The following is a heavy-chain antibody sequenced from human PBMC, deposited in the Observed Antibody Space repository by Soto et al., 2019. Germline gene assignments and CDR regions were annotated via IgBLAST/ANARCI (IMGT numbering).Heavy chain of an antibody. V-gene: IGHV5-10-1*01. CDR3: ARLPDGYCSGGSCFDC. CDR2: IDPSDSYT. Sequence: PGESLKISCKGSGYSFTSYWISWVRQMPGKGLEWMGRIDPSDSYTNYSPSFQGHVTISADKSISTAYLQWSSLKASDTAMYYCARLPDGYCSGGSCFDCWGQGTLVTVSS. J-gene: IGHJ4*02. D-gene: IGHD2-15*01. CDR1: GYSFTSYW.